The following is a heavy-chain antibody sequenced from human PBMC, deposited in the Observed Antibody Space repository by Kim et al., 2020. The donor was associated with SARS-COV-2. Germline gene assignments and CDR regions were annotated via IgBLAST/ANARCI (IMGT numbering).Heavy chain of an antibody. D-gene: IGHD6-19*01. V-gene: IGHV5-51*01. CDR3: ARHCGSSGWCDDFDS. Sequence: SFQGQVTISADKSISTAYLQWSSLKASDTAMYYCARHCGSSGWCDDFDSWGQGTMVTVSS. J-gene: IGHJ3*02.